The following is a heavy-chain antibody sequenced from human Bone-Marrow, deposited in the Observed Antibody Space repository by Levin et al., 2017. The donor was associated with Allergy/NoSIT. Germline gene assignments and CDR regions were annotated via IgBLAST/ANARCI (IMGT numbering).Heavy chain of an antibody. CDR3: ARGGIAMAVPGTDYYYYGMDV. V-gene: IGHV1-2*06. J-gene: IGHJ6*02. Sequence: ASVKVSCKTSGYTFTGYYINWVRQAPGQGLQWMGRINPEIGGTNYPQKFQGRITMTRDRSISTVYMELRSLTSDDTAVYYCARGGIAMAVPGTDYYYYGMDVWGQGTPFTV. CDR2: INPEIGGT. CDR1: GYTFTGYY. D-gene: IGHD3/OR15-3a*01.